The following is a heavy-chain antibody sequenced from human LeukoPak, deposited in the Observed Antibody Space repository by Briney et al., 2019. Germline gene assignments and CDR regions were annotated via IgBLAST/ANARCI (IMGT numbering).Heavy chain of an antibody. D-gene: IGHD2-8*01. CDR3: ARIYCTNGVCRRLFDY. V-gene: IGHV1-18*01. Sequence: ASVKVSCKASGYTFTGYGISWVRQAPGQGLEWMGWISAYNGNTNYAQKLQGRVTMTTDTSTSTAYMELRSLRSDDTAVYYCARIYCTNGVCRRLFDYWGQGTLVTVSS. CDR2: ISAYNGNT. CDR1: GYTFTGYG. J-gene: IGHJ4*02.